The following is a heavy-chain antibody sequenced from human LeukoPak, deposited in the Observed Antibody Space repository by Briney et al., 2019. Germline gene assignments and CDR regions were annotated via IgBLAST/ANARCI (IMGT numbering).Heavy chain of an antibody. CDR1: GGTFSSYA. V-gene: IGHV1-69*05. CDR2: IIPILGTA. J-gene: IGHJ6*03. Sequence: SVKVSCKASGGTFSSYAISWVRQAPGQGLEWMGGIIPILGTANYAQKFQGRVTITTDESTSTAYMELSSLRSEDTAVYYCARGDVLMGTVTTLRYYYYMDVWGKGTTVTVSS. D-gene: IGHD4-11*01. CDR3: ARGDVLMGTVTTLRYYYYMDV.